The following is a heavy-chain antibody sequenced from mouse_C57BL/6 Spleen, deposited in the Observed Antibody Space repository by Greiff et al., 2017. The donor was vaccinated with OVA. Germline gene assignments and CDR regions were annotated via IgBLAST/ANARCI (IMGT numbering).Heavy chain of an antibody. Sequence: QVQLKESGAELARPGASVRLSCKASGYTFTSYGISWVKQRTGQGLEWIGEIYPRSGNTYYNEKFKGKATLTADKSSSTAYMELRSLTSEDSAVYFCARGYYGSSKGYFYYWGQGTTLTVSS. D-gene: IGHD1-1*01. CDR2: IYPRSGNT. J-gene: IGHJ2*01. CDR3: ARGYYGSSKGYFYY. CDR1: GYTFTSYG. V-gene: IGHV1-81*01.